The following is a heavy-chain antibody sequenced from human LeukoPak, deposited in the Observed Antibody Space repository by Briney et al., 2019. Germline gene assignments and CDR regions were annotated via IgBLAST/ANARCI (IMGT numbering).Heavy chain of an antibody. Sequence: GESLKISCKGSGYSFTTYWIAWVRQMPGKGLEWMGIIYPGDSNTIYSPSFQGQVTISADKSISAAYLQWSSLKASDSAMYYCARQSDSSLEYYYGMDVWGQGTTVTVSS. J-gene: IGHJ6*02. V-gene: IGHV5-51*01. CDR3: ARQSDSSLEYYYGMDV. CDR2: IYPGDSNT. D-gene: IGHD3-22*01. CDR1: GYSFTTYW.